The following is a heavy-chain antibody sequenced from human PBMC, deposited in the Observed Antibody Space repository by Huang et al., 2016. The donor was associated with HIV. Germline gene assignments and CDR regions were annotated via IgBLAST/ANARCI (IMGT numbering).Heavy chain of an antibody. J-gene: IGHJ4*02. Sequence: QVQLQESGPGLVKPSETLSLTCTVSGGSVSSDATYYWSWIRQPPGKGLEWIGYFHYSGSTNYNPSLKSRVTISVNTSKNQFSLKLTSVTAADTAVYYCARGAFLDFWGQGTLVTVSS. CDR2: FHYSGST. CDR3: ARGAFLDF. D-gene: IGHD3-3*01. V-gene: IGHV4-61*01. CDR1: GGSVSSDATYY.